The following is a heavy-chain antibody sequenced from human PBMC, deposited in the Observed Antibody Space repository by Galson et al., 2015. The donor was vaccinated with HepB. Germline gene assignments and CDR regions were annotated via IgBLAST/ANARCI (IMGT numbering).Heavy chain of an antibody. Sequence: SLRLSRATSGFIFRTYGMHWVRQAPGKGLEWVAVIWYDGRDQKYADSVRGRFTISRDNSRNTLYLQMSSLRVEDTALYYCAKLDSSGCSRGQGTLVTVSS. V-gene: IGHV3-33*06. CDR2: IWYDGRDQ. D-gene: IGHD3-22*01. CDR1: GFIFRTYG. CDR3: AKLDSSGCS. J-gene: IGHJ4*02.